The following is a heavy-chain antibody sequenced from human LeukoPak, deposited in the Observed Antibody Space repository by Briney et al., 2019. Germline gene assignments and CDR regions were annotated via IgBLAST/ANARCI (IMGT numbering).Heavy chain of an antibody. CDR1: GGSFSGYY. Sequence: SETLSLTCAVYGGSFSGYYWSWIRQPPGKGLEWIGEINHSGSTNYNPSLKSRVTISVDTSKNQFSLKLSSVTAADTAVYYCARAGYSSSWYFGWGQGTLVTVSS. CDR2: INHSGST. CDR3: ARAGYSSSWYFG. J-gene: IGHJ4*02. V-gene: IGHV4-34*01. D-gene: IGHD6-13*01.